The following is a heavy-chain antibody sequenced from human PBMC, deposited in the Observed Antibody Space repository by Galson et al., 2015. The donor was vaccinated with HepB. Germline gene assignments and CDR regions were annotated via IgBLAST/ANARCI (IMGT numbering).Heavy chain of an antibody. CDR2: ISSSSSTI. J-gene: IGHJ4*02. Sequence: SLRLSCAASGFTFSSYSMNWVRQAPGKGLEWVSYISSSSSTIYYADSVKGRFTISRDNAKNSLYLQMNSLRDEDTAVYYCARAVIKEKYDYVWGSYRHHTGNLDYWGQGTLVTVSS. CDR1: GFTFSSYS. CDR3: ARAVIKEKYDYVWGSYRHHTGNLDY. D-gene: IGHD3-16*02. V-gene: IGHV3-48*02.